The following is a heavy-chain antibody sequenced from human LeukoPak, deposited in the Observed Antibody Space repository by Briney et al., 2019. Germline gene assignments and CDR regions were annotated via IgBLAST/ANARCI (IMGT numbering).Heavy chain of an antibody. CDR3: ARGDGYNFFDS. Sequence: PGGSLRLSSAASGFTVSRNYMSWVRQAPGKGLEWVSVIYIDGNTYYADSVRGRFTISRDNSKNTVYLQMNSLRAEDTAAYYCARGDGYNFFDSWGQGTLVTVSS. J-gene: IGHJ4*02. CDR2: IYIDGNT. CDR1: GFTVSRNY. D-gene: IGHD5-24*01. V-gene: IGHV3-66*01.